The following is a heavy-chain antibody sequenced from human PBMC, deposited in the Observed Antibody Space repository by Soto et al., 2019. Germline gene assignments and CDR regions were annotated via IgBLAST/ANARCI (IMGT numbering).Heavy chain of an antibody. CDR3: TTGRDGYKYFNYFDY. J-gene: IGHJ4*02. CDR2: IKSKTDGGTT. D-gene: IGHD3-9*01. V-gene: IGHV3-15*07. Sequence: EVQLVESGGGLVKPGGSLRLSCAASGFTFSNAWMNWVRQAPGKGLEWVGRIKSKTDGGTTDYAAPVKGRFTISRDDSKNTLYLQMNSLKTEDTAVYYCTTGRDGYKYFNYFDYWGQGTLVTVSS. CDR1: GFTFSNAW.